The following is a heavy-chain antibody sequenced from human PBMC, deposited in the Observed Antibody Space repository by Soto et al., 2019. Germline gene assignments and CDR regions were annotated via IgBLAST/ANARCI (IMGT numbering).Heavy chain of an antibody. Sequence: PSETLSLTCSVSGGSVSSGVYYWGWIRQPPGKGLEWIGIIYYSGSTYYNPSLKSRVTISVDTSKNQFSLKLSSVTAADTAVYYCARRSIDYYDSSGVDYWGQGTLVTVSS. CDR3: ARRSIDYYDSSGVDY. D-gene: IGHD3-22*01. V-gene: IGHV4-39*01. CDR2: IYYSGST. CDR1: GGSVSSGVYY. J-gene: IGHJ4*02.